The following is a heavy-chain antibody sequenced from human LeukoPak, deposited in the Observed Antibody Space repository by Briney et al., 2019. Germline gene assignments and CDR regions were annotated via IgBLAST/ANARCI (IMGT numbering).Heavy chain of an antibody. CDR2: INHSGST. J-gene: IGHJ4*02. CDR3: ARRGRLRTFDY. CDR1: GGSFSGYY. Sequence: SETLSLTCAVYGGSFSGYYWSWIRQPPGKGLEWIGEINHSGSTNYNPSLKSRVTISVDTSKNQFSLKLSSVTAADTAVYYCARRGRLRTFDYWGQGTLVTVSS. V-gene: IGHV4-34*01. D-gene: IGHD1-7*01.